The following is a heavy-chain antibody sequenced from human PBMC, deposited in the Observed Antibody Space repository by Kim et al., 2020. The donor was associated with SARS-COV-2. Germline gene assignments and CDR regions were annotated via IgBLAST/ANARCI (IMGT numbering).Heavy chain of an antibody. CDR3: ARVGFYDSSGYYYEWGVRY. Sequence: SETLSLTCTVSGGSISSYYWSWIRQPPGKGLEWIGYIYYSGSTNYNPSLKSRVTISVDTSKNQFSLKLSSVTAADTAVYYCARVGFYDSSGYYYEWGVRYWGQGTLVTVSS. CDR2: IYYSGST. D-gene: IGHD3-22*01. J-gene: IGHJ4*02. V-gene: IGHV4-59*01. CDR1: GGSISSYY.